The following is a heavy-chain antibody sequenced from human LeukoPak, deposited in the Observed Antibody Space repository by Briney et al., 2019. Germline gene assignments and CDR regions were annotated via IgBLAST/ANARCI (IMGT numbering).Heavy chain of an antibody. Sequence: GGSLRLSCAASGFTFSNYWMHWVRRAPGKGLVWVSRINSDGINTSYADSVKGRFTISRDNAKNTLNLQMNSLRAEDTAVYYCAKVRRITMVRGVTNNWFDPWGQGTLVTVSS. D-gene: IGHD3-10*01. V-gene: IGHV3-74*01. CDR2: INSDGINT. CDR1: GFTFSNYW. CDR3: AKVRRITMVRGVTNNWFDP. J-gene: IGHJ5*02.